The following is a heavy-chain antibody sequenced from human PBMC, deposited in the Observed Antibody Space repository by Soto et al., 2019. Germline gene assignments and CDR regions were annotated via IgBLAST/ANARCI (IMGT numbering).Heavy chain of an antibody. D-gene: IGHD4-4*01. V-gene: IGHV3-33*01. Sequence: GGSLRLSCAASGFTFSSYGMHWVRQAPGKGLEWVAVIWYDGSNKYYADSVKGRFTISRDNSKNTLYLQMNSLRAEDTAVYYCARDLPSYSNYEGARPYYYYYGMDVWGQGTTVTVSS. J-gene: IGHJ6*02. CDR1: GFTFSSYG. CDR3: ARDLPSYSNYEGARPYYYYYGMDV. CDR2: IWYDGSNK.